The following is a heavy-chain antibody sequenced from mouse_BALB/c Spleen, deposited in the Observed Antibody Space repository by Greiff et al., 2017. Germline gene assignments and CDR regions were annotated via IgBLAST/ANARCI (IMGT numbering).Heavy chain of an antibody. V-gene: IGHV1-87*01. D-gene: IGHD2-14*01. J-gene: IGHJ2*01. CDR3: ARDNRYDGGDY. Sequence: QVQLQQSGAELARPGASVKLSCKASGYTFTSYWMQWVNQRPGQGLEWIGAIYPGDGDTRYTQKFKGKATLTADKSSSTAYMQLSSLASEDSAVYSWARDNRYDGGDYWGQGTTRTVTS. CDR1: GYTFTSYW. CDR2: IYPGDGDT.